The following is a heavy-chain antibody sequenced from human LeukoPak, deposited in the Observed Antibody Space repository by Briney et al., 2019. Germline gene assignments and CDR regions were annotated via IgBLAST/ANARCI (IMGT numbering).Heavy chain of an antibody. CDR1: GFTFSSYA. V-gene: IGHV3-30-3*01. D-gene: IGHD4-17*01. CDR2: ISYDGSNK. CDR3: ARPGDGDYWIWEPSFYGMDV. Sequence: PGRSLRLSCAASGFTFSSYAMHWVRQAPGKGLEWVAVISYDGSNKYYADSVKGRFTISRDNAKNSLYLQMNSLRAEDTAVYYCARPGDGDYWIWEPSFYGMDVWGQGTTVTVSS. J-gene: IGHJ6*02.